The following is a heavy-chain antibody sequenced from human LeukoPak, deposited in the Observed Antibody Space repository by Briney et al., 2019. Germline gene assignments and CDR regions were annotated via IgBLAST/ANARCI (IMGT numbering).Heavy chain of an antibody. J-gene: IGHJ4*02. D-gene: IGHD3-3*01. Sequence: GGSLRLSCVASGFTFSSNWMSWVRQAPGKGLEWVANIKQDGSEKYYVDSVKGRFTISRDNAKKSLYLQMNSLRAEDTAVYYCATVRYLDFWGQGILVTVSS. CDR3: ATVRYLDF. CDR1: GFTFSSNW. V-gene: IGHV3-7*01. CDR2: IKQDGSEK.